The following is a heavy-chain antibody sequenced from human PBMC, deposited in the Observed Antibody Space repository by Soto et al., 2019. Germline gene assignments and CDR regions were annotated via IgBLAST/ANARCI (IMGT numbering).Heavy chain of an antibody. Sequence: ASVKVSCKVSGYTLTELSMHWVRQAPGKGLEWMGGFDPEDGETIYAQKFQGRVTMTEDTSTDTAYMELSSLRSEDTAVYYCASLVGSNYGYYFDYWGQGTRVTVSS. V-gene: IGHV1-24*01. CDR1: GYTLTELS. D-gene: IGHD4-4*01. CDR3: ASLVGSNYGYYFDY. CDR2: FDPEDGET. J-gene: IGHJ4*02.